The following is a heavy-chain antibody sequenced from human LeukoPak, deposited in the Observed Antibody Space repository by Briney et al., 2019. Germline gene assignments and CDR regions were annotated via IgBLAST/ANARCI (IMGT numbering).Heavy chain of an antibody. Sequence: SETLSLTCAVYGGSFSGYYWSWVRQPPGKGVEWIGEINHSGSTNYHPSPKSRVTISVDTSKNQFSLKLSSVTAADTAVYYCATTNDSSGYCDYWGQGTLVTVSS. CDR3: ATTNDSSGYCDY. V-gene: IGHV4-34*01. J-gene: IGHJ4*02. CDR2: INHSGST. CDR1: GGSFSGYY. D-gene: IGHD3-22*01.